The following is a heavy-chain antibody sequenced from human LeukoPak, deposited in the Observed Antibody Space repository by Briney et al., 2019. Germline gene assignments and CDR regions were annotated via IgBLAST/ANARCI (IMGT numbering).Heavy chain of an antibody. CDR3: ARDYDILTGYSSPDYYYGMDV. CDR1: GFIFSSYS. Sequence: PGGSLRLSCAASGFIFSSYSMNWVRQAPGKGLEWVSSISSSSYIYYADSVKGRFTISRDNAKNSLYLQMNSLRAEDTAVYYCARDYDILTGYSSPDYYYGMDVWGQGTTVTVSS. V-gene: IGHV3-21*01. J-gene: IGHJ6*02. D-gene: IGHD3-9*01. CDR2: ISSSSYI.